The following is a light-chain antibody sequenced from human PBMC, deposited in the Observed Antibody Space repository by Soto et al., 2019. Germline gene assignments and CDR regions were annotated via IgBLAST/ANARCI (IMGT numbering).Light chain of an antibody. Sequence: EIVFTHSPGTLSFSPVERATLSCRASQRIRSTYLAWYQQKPGQAPRLLIYDGYSRATGSPDTFSGSGSGTDFTLTISRLEPEDFAVYYCQQYGTLPITFGQGTRLEIK. CDR2: DGY. J-gene: IGKJ5*01. CDR1: QRIRSTY. CDR3: QQYGTLPIT. V-gene: IGKV3-20*01.